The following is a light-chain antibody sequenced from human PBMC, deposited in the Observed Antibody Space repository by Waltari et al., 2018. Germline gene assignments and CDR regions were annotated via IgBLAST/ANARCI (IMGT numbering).Light chain of an antibody. V-gene: IGKV4-1*01. J-gene: IGKJ3*01. Sequence: DIVMTQSPDSLAVSLGERATINCKSSQSLLYNSNNKNYLAWYQQKPGQPPKMLIYWASSRESGVPGRFSGSGSGTDFTLTISSLQAEDVAVXXXXXXXATPRTFGPGTKVDIK. CDR3: XXXXATPRT. CDR2: WAS. CDR1: QSLLYNSNNKNY.